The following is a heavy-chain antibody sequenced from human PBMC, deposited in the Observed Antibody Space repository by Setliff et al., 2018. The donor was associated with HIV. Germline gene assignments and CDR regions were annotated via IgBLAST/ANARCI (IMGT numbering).Heavy chain of an antibody. V-gene: IGHV4-39*02. CDR3: ARLVGYYRSDNANYYYMDV. Sequence: SETLSLTCTVSGGSISSSSYYWGWIRQPPGKGLEWIGSIYYSGSTYYNPSLKSRVTISVDMSTNHFSLKLSSVAAADTAVYYCARLVGYYRSDNANYYYMDVWGKGTTVTVS. CDR1: GGSISSSSYY. J-gene: IGHJ6*03. CDR2: IYYSGST. D-gene: IGHD3-16*02.